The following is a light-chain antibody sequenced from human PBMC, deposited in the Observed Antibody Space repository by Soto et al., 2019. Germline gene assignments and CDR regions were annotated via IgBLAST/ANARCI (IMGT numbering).Light chain of an antibody. Sequence: EIVLTQSPATLSLSPGERATLSCRASQSVSSYLAWYQQKPGQAPRLLIYDASNRATGIPARFIGSGSGTDFTLPISSLEPEDFAVYYCQQRSNWPPAFGGGTKVEIK. CDR1: QSVSSY. CDR2: DAS. V-gene: IGKV3-11*01. J-gene: IGKJ4*01. CDR3: QQRSNWPPA.